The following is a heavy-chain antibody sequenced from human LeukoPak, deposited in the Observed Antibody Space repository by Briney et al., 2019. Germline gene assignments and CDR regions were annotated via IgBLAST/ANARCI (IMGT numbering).Heavy chain of an antibody. Sequence: SVTVSCKASGGTFSSYAISWVRQAPGQGLEWMGGIIPIFGTANYAQKFQGRVTITADESTSTAYMELSSLRSEDTAVYYCARDPSLVGATSFDYYYYYGMDVWGQGTTVTVSS. J-gene: IGHJ6*02. V-gene: IGHV1-69*13. D-gene: IGHD1-26*01. CDR3: ARDPSLVGATSFDYYYYYGMDV. CDR1: GGTFSSYA. CDR2: IIPIFGTA.